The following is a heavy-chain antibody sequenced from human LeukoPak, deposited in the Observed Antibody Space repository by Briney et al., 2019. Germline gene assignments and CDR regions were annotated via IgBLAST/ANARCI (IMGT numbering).Heavy chain of an antibody. CDR3: ARPPTRPPYDTLTGYYNAPDAFDI. V-gene: IGHV4-34*01. CDR2: INHSGST. Sequence: SETLSLTCAVYGGSFSGYYWSWVRQPPGKELEWIGEINHSGSTNYNPSLKSRVTISVDTSKNQFSLKLSSVTAADTAVYYCARPPTRPPYDTLTGYYNAPDAFDIWGQGTMVTVSS. J-gene: IGHJ3*02. CDR1: GGSFSGYY. D-gene: IGHD3-9*01.